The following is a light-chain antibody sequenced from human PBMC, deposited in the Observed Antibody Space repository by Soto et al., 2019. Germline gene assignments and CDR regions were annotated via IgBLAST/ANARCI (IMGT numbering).Light chain of an antibody. Sequence: EIVLTQSPATLSLSPGERVTLSCRASQSVDINLAWYEQKPGQAPRLLIYGASTRATDMSGTFSGRGSGTELTLTISNVRPEDCAVYYCQQYRRWPRTCGHGTKVEIK. CDR3: QQYRRWPRT. V-gene: IGKV3-15*01. CDR2: GAS. J-gene: IGKJ1*01. CDR1: QSVDIN.